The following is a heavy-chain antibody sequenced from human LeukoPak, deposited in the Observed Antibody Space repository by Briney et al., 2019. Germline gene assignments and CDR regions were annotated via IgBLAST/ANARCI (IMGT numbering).Heavy chain of an antibody. J-gene: IGHJ4*02. CDR3: AKDSGSSDYFDY. CDR1: GFTFSSYA. D-gene: IGHD1-26*01. V-gene: IGHV3-23*01. CDR2: ISGSGGST. Sequence: GGSLRLSCAASGFTFSSYAMSWVRQAPGKGLEWVSAISGSGGSTYYADSVKGRFTISRDNSKNTLYLQMNSLRAEDTAVFYCAKDSGSSDYFDYWGQGTLVAVSS.